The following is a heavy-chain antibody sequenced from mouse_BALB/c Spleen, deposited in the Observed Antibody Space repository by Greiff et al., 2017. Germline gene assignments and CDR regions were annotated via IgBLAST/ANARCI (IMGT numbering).Heavy chain of an antibody. CDR2: ISSGSSTI. V-gene: IGHV5-17*02. J-gene: IGHJ4*01. CDR3: ARGGLFLYYAMDY. CDR1: GFTFSSFG. D-gene: IGHD6-1*01. Sequence: EVHLVESGGGLVQPGGSRKLSCAASGFTFSSFGMHWVRQAPEKGLEWVAYISSGSSTIYYADTVKGRFTISRDNPKNTLFLQMTSLRSEDTAMYYCARGGLFLYYAMDYWGQGTSVTVSS.